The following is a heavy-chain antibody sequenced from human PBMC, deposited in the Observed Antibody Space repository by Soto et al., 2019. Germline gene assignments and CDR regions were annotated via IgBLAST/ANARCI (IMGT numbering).Heavy chain of an antibody. CDR3: AKDYGVRGIMTNLFDS. CDR2: ISGSGDRT. V-gene: IGHV3-23*01. Sequence: EVQLLESGGGLVQPGGSLRFSCTASGFTFDNYAMAWVRQAPGKGLEWVAGISGSGDRTNYVDSVKGRFTISRDNSKNRLYLQMKSLRAEDTALYYCAKDYGVRGIMTNLFDSWGQGTLVAVSS. D-gene: IGHD3-10*01. J-gene: IGHJ5*01. CDR1: GFTFDNYA.